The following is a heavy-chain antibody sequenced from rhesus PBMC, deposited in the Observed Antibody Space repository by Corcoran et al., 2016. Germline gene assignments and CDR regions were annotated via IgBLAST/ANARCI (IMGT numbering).Heavy chain of an antibody. Sequence: QVQLQESGPGLVKPSETLSLTCAVSGASISSYWWSWIRQPPGKGLEWIGEINGNSGSTYYTPSLKSQVTSSKDASKNQFSLKLSSVTAADTAVYYCARGDSSGWHVDYWGQGVLVTVSS. V-gene: IGHV4-80*01. CDR3: ARGDSSGWHVDY. J-gene: IGHJ4*01. D-gene: IGHD6-31*01. CDR2: INGNSGST. CDR1: GASISSYW.